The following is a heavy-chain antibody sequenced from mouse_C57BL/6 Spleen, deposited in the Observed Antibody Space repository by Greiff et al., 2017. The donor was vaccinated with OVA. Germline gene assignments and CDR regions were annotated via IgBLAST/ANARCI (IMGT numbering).Heavy chain of an antibody. CDR3: ARQCDAMDY. CDR1: GFTFSSYT. D-gene: IGHD6-1*01. CDR2: ISGGGGNT. V-gene: IGHV5-9*04. J-gene: IGHJ4*01. Sequence: EVKLVESGGGLVKPGGSLKLSCAASGFTFSSYTMSWVRQTPEKRLEWVATISGGGGNTYYTDSVKGRFTISRDNAKNTLYLQMSSLRSEETAVYYCARQCDAMDYWGQGTSVTVSS.